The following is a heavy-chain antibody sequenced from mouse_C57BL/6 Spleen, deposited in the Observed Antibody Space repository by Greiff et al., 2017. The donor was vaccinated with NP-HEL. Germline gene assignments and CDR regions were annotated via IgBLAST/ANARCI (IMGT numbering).Heavy chain of an antibody. Sequence: VQLQQSGAELVKPGASVKLSCTASGFNIKDYYMHWVKQRTEQGLEWIGRIDTEDGETKYAQQFQGKATITADTSSNTVYLQLSSLTSEDTAVYYCARSRARAGPAWFAYWGQGTLVTVSA. CDR1: GFNIKDYY. D-gene: IGHD3-1*01. J-gene: IGHJ3*01. CDR2: IDTEDGET. CDR3: ARSRARAGPAWFAY. V-gene: IGHV14-2*01.